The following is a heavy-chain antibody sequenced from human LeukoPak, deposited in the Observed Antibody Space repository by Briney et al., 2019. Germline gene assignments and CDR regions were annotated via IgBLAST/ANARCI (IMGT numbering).Heavy chain of an antibody. Sequence: GGSLRLSCAASGFTFSSYATSWVRQAPGKGLEWVSAISGSGGSTYYADSVKGRFTISRDNSKNTLYLQMNSLRAEDTAVYYCAKDLSALRFLEWLPNVYFDYWGQGTLVTVSS. J-gene: IGHJ4*02. CDR2: ISGSGGST. CDR1: GFTFSSYA. CDR3: AKDLSALRFLEWLPNVYFDY. V-gene: IGHV3-23*01. D-gene: IGHD3-3*01.